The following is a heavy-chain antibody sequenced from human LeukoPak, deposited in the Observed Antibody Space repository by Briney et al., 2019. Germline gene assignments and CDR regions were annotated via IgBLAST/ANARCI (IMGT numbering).Heavy chain of an antibody. CDR3: ARRAVAGSTGTFDY. D-gene: IGHD6-19*01. V-gene: IGHV4-39*01. CDR2: IYYSRST. Sequence: SETLSLTCTVSGGSISSSSYYWGWIRQPPGKGLEWIGSIYYSRSTYYNPSLKSRVTISVDTSKNQFSLKLSSVTAADTAVYYCARRAVAGSTGTFDYWGQGTLVTVSS. CDR1: GGSISSSSYY. J-gene: IGHJ4*02.